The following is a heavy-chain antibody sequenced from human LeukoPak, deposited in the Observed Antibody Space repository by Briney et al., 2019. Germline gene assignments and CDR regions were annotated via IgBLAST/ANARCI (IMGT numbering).Heavy chain of an antibody. CDR3: ARGPNSNWSGLDF. CDR2: ISPTGSTT. J-gene: IGHJ4*02. D-gene: IGHD6-6*01. V-gene: IGHV3-74*01. Sequence: GGSLRLSCTASGFSFSGHWMHWARQLPGKGLVWVSRISPTGSTTSYADSVKGRFTVSRDNAKNTLYLQVNNLRAEGTAVYYCARGPNSNWSGLDFWGQGTLLTVSS. CDR1: GFSFSGHW.